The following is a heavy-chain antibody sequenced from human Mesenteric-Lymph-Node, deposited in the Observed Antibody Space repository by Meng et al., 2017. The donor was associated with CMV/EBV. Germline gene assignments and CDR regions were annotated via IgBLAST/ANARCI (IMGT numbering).Heavy chain of an antibody. CDR1: GGSISSGGYY. D-gene: IGHD3-22*01. Sequence: SETLSLTCTVSGGSISSGGYYWSWIRQHPGKGLEWIGYIYYSGSTYYNPSLKSRVTISVDTSKNQFSLKLSSVTAADTVVYYCARDVTSPSSGSGAFDIWGQGTMVTVSS. J-gene: IGHJ3*02. CDR3: ARDVTSPSSGSGAFDI. CDR2: IYYSGST. V-gene: IGHV4-31*03.